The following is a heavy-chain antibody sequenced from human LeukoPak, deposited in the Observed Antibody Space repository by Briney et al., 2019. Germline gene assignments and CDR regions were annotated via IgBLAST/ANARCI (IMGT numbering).Heavy chain of an antibody. CDR3: ASGRTDIVVVPATLRNYYFDY. Sequence: SVKVSCKASGYTFTGYYMHWVRQAPGQGLEWMGGIIPIFGTANYAQKFQGRVTITADKSTSTAYMELSSLRSEDTAVYYCASGRTDIVVVPATLRNYYFDYWGQGTLVTVSS. D-gene: IGHD2-2*01. V-gene: IGHV1-69*06. CDR2: IIPIFGTA. CDR1: GYTFTGYY. J-gene: IGHJ4*02.